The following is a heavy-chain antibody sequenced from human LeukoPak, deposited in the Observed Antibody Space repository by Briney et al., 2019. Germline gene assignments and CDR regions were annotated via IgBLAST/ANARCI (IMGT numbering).Heavy chain of an antibody. CDR2: INNSGST. V-gene: IGHV4-34*01. J-gene: IGHJ5*02. D-gene: IGHD2-2*02. CDR3: ARGTEVVVPAAIKDNWFDP. Sequence: SAAMALSCAVGGGSFSGYYWRWRRQPPGKGLEWSGEINNSGSTNYNQTLKSRVTISVDPSKNQFSLKLTSVTAADTAVYYCARGTEVVVPAAIKDNWFDPWGQGTLVTVSS. CDR1: GGSFSGYY.